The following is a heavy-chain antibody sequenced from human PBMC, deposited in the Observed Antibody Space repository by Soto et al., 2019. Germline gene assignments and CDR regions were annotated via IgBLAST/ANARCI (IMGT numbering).Heavy chain of an antibody. CDR2: FSSGGGGT. D-gene: IGHD2-15*01. V-gene: IGHV3-23*01. Sequence: EVQLLESGGGLLQPGGSLRLSCTASGFTFSNYAMSWVRQAPGKGLEWVSTFSSGGGGTYYADSVQGRFTISRDNSKNTLSLQMNSLRAEDTAVYYCTKANRYCSGANFFTFDYWGRGTLVTVSS. CDR1: GFTFSNYA. J-gene: IGHJ4*02. CDR3: TKANRYCSGANFFTFDY.